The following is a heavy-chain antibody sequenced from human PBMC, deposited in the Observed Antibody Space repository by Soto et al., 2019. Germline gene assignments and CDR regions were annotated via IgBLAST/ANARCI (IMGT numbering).Heavy chain of an antibody. V-gene: IGHV3-23*01. Sequence: DVQLLESGGGLVQPGGSLRLSCAASGFSFSSYAMVWVRQAPGKGLEWVSVISARGGSLYFVESLKGRFTISRDNSKNVLSLEMNSLRAEDTAMYFCAIGSIEYSASVDKWGQGTLVLVSS. CDR2: ISARGGSL. CDR3: AIGSIEYSASVDK. J-gene: IGHJ4*02. CDR1: GFSFSSYA. D-gene: IGHD4-4*01.